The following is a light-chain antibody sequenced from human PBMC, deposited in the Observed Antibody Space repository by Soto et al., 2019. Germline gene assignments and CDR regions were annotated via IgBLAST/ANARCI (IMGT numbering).Light chain of an antibody. CDR2: EPS. CDR3: HKYDVAPFT. Sequence: DIQMTQSPSSLSASVGDRVTITCRASQGISNYLAWYQQKPGKVPKLLISEPSTLQSGVPSRFSGSGSGTDFTLTISSLQPEDVATYYCHKYDVAPFTFGGRTKVEIK. V-gene: IGKV1-27*01. J-gene: IGKJ4*01. CDR1: QGISNY.